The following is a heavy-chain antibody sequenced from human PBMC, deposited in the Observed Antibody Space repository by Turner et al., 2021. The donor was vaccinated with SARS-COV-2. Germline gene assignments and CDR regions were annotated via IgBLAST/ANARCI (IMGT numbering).Heavy chain of an antibody. CDR2: INPNSGGT. D-gene: IGHD2-2*02. CDR1: GYTFTGYY. CDR3: ARSIVVVPAAISY. V-gene: IGHV1-2*02. J-gene: IGHJ4*02. Sequence: QVQLVQSGAEVKKPGASVKVSCNASGYTFTGYYMHWVRQAPGQGLEWMGWINPNSGGTNYAQKFQGRVTMTRDMSISTAYMELSRLRSDDTAVYYCARSIVVVPAAISYWGQGTLVTVSS.